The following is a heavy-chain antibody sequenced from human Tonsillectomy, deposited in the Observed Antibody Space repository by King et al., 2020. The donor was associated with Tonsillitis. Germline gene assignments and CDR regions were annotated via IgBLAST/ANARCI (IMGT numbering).Heavy chain of an antibody. CDR1: GGSFSSYY. D-gene: IGHD2-15*01. V-gene: IGHV4-34*01. CDR2: INHGGST. Sequence: VQLQQWGAGLLKPSETLSPTCAVYGGSFSSYYWSWIRQPPGKGLEWIGEINHGGSTNYNPSLKSRVTISVDTSKNQFSLNLTSVTAADTAVYYCARGGGAVVVVPAMSGFDIWGQGTMVTVSS. CDR3: ARGGGAVVVVPAMSGFDI. J-gene: IGHJ3*02.